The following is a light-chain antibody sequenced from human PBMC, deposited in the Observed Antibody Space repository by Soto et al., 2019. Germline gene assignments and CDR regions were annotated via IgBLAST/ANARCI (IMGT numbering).Light chain of an antibody. CDR2: AAS. V-gene: IGKV1-39*01. J-gene: IGKJ3*01. CDR3: QQSYSTLFT. CDR1: QTIIRY. Sequence: DIQMTQSPSSLSAFVGDRVTITCRASQTIIRYLNWYQQKPGRAPNLLIYAASGLQSGVPSRFSGSGSGTEFTLTITSLQPEDFATYYCQQSYSTLFTFGPGTKVEIK.